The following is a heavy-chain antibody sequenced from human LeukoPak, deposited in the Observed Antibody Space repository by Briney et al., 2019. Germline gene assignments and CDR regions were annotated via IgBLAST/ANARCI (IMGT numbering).Heavy chain of an antibody. J-gene: IGHJ4*02. Sequence: GASVKVSCKASGYTFTGYFMYWVRQAPGQGLEWMGMIYPRDGSTSYAQKFQGRVTVTRDTSTSTVHMELSGLRSEDTAVYYCARDQEAFDYWGQGTLVTVSS. V-gene: IGHV1-46*01. CDR1: GYTFTGYF. CDR2: IYPRDGST. CDR3: ARDQEAFDY.